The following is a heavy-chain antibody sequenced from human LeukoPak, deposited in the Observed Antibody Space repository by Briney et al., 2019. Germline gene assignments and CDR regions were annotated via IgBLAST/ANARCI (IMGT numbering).Heavy chain of an antibody. Sequence: ASVKVPCKASGYTFTSYDINWVRQATGQGLEWMGWMNPNSGNTGYAQKFQGRVTMTRNTSISTAYMELSSLRSEDTAVYYCARGRMTPRSNWFDPWGQGTLVTVSS. CDR3: ARGRMTPRSNWFDP. CDR1: GYTFTSYD. V-gene: IGHV1-8*01. D-gene: IGHD2-8*01. J-gene: IGHJ5*02. CDR2: MNPNSGNT.